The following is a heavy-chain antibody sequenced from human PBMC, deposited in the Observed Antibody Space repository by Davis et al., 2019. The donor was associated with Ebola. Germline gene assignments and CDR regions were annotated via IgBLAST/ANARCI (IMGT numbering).Heavy chain of an antibody. CDR2: IWYDGSNK. Sequence: GESLKISCAASGFTFSSYGMHWVRQAPGKGLEWVAVIWYDGSNKYYADSVKGRFTISRDNSKNTLYLQMNSLRAEDTAVYYCARDVEENDYGGGTTFWGQGTLVTVSS. CDR1: GFTFSSYG. D-gene: IGHD4-23*01. V-gene: IGHV3-33*01. CDR3: ARDVEENDYGGGTTF. J-gene: IGHJ4*02.